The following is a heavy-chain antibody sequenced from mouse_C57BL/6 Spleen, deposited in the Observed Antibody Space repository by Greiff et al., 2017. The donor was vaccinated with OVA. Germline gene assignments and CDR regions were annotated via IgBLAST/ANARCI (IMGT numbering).Heavy chain of an antibody. Sequence: QVQLQQSGAELVRPGTSVKVSCKASGYAFTNYLLEWVKQRPGQGLEWIGVINPGSGGTNYNEKFKGKATLTADKSSSTAYMQLSSLTSEDSAVYFCARGSSGYAYAMDYWGQGTSVTVSS. V-gene: IGHV1-54*01. D-gene: IGHD3-2*02. CDR3: ARGSSGYAYAMDY. J-gene: IGHJ4*01. CDR2: INPGSGGT. CDR1: GYAFTNYL.